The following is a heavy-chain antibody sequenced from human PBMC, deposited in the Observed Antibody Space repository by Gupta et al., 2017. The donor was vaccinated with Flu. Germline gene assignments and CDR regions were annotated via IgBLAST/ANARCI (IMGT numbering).Heavy chain of an antibody. V-gene: IGHV3-13*01. Sequence: VKGRFTISRENAKNSLYLQMNSLGAGDTAVYYCARGGIVGAAAFYYFDYWGQGTLVTVSS. CDR3: ARGGIVGAAAFYYFDY. J-gene: IGHJ4*02. D-gene: IGHD1-26*01.